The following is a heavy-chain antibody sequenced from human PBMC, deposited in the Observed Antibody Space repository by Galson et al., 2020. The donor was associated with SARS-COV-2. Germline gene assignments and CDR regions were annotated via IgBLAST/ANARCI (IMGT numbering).Heavy chain of an antibody. V-gene: IGHV4-34*01. D-gene: IGHD2-2*01. Sequence: SQASETLSLTCAVYGGSFSGYYWSWIRQPPGKGLEWIGEINHSGSTNYNPSLKSRVTISVDTSKNQFSLKLSSVTAADTAVYYCARAQTNLPVPVPTAATAKNGKYFQHWGQGTLVTVSS. CDR1: GGSFSGYY. CDR2: INHSGST. J-gene: IGHJ1*01. CDR3: ARAQTNLPVPVPTAATAKNGKYFQH.